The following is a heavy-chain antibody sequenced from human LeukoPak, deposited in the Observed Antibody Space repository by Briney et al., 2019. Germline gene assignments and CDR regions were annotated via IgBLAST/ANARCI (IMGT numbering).Heavy chain of an antibody. CDR2: INPNSGGT. CDR1: GYTFTGYY. Sequence: ASVKVSCKASGYTFTGYYMHWVRQAPGQGLEWMGWINPNSGGTSYAQKFQGRVTMTRDTSISTAYMELSRLRSDDTAVYYCARGCSSTSCYTEDAFDIWGQGTMVTVSS. CDR3: ARGCSSTSCYTEDAFDI. D-gene: IGHD2-2*02. J-gene: IGHJ3*02. V-gene: IGHV1-2*02.